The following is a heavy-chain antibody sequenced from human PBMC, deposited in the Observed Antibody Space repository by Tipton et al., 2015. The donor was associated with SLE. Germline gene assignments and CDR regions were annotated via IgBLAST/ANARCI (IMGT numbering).Heavy chain of an antibody. J-gene: IGHJ3*02. V-gene: IGHV4-34*01. Sequence: TLSLTCAVYGGSFSGYYWGWIRQPPGKGLEWIGEINHSGSTNYNPSLKSRVTISVDTSKNQFSLKLSSVTAADTAVYYCARDFASRYSSSSRTFDIWGQGTMVTVSS. CDR2: INHSGST. CDR1: GGSFSGYY. CDR3: ARDFASRYSSSSRTFDI. D-gene: IGHD6-6*01.